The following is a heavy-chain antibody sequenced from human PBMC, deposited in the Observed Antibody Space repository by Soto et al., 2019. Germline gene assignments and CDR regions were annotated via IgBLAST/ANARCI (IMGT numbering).Heavy chain of an antibody. Sequence: PGGSLRLSCAASGFTFSSYSMNWVRQAPGKGLEWVSSISSGSSYIYYADSLKGRFTISRDNAKNSLYLQMNNLRAEDTAVYYCARLLYYYDTSGYLFDPWGQGTLVTVSS. J-gene: IGHJ5*02. CDR3: ARLLYYYDTSGYLFDP. CDR2: ISSGSSYI. D-gene: IGHD3-22*01. CDR1: GFTFSSYS. V-gene: IGHV3-21*01.